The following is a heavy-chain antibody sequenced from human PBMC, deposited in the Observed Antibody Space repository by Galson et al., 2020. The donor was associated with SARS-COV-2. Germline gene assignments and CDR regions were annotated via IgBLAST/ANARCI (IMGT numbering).Heavy chain of an antibody. D-gene: IGHD2-15*01. Sequence: METGGSLRLSCAASGFTVSSNYMNWVRQAPGKGLEWVSVIYSSGNTYHADSVKGRFTISRDNSKNTLYLQMNGLRAEDSAVYYCARGSATYWYFDLWGRGTLVSVSS. CDR3: ARGSATYWYFDL. J-gene: IGHJ2*01. CDR2: IYSSGNT. V-gene: IGHV3-53*01. CDR1: GFTVSSNY.